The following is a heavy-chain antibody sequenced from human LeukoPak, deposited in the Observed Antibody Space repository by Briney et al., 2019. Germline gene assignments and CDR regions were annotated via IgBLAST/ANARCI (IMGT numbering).Heavy chain of an antibody. V-gene: IGHV4-59*01. D-gene: IGHD3-22*01. CDR1: GGSISSYY. J-gene: IGHJ4*02. CDR3: ARWNRYYDSSACFDY. CDR2: IYYSGST. Sequence: PSETLSLTCTVSGGSISSYYWSWIRQPPGKGLEWIGYIYYSGSTNYNPSLKSRVTISVDTSKNQFSLKLSSVTAADTAVYYCARWNRYYDSSACFDYWGQGTLVTVSS.